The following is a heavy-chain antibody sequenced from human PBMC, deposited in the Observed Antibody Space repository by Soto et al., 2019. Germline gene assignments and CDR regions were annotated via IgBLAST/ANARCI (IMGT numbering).Heavy chain of an antibody. D-gene: IGHD1-26*01. Sequence: SETLSLTCAVSGCPISSGGYSWSWIRQPPGKGLECIGYIYQGGSTYYKPSLKSRVNISVDRSKNQFSLKLSSVTAADTAVYYCARGSGWADFDFWGQGTLVTVS. CDR1: GCPISSGGYS. CDR2: IYQGGST. V-gene: IGHV4-30-2*01. CDR3: ARGSGWADFDF. J-gene: IGHJ4*02.